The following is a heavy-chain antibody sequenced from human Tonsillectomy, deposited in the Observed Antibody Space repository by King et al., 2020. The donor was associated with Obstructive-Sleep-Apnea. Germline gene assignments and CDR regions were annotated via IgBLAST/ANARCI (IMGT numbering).Heavy chain of an antibody. D-gene: IGHD3-10*01. CDR3: ATGGFWAVPFDY. Sequence: VQLVESGGGLVQPGGSLRLSCAASGFTFTRHWMSWVRQVPGKGLEWVANIKQDGSEQYYMDSVKGRFTISRDNAKDLLFLQLNSLRAEDTAVYYCATGGFWAVPFDYWGQGTLVTVSS. CDR1: GFTFTRHW. V-gene: IGHV3-7*01. J-gene: IGHJ4*02. CDR2: IKQDGSEQ.